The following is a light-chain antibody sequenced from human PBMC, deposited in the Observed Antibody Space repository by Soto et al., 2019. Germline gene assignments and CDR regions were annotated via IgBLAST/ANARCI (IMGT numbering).Light chain of an antibody. CDR2: DVS. Sequence: QSALTQPASVSGSPGQSITISCTGTSSDVGGYNYVSWYQQHPGKAPKLMIYDVSNRPSGVSNRFSGSKSGNTASLTISGLPAEEGGGFYCSSYTSSSPYVFGTGTKLTVL. J-gene: IGLJ1*01. V-gene: IGLV2-14*01. CDR3: SSYTSSSPYV. CDR1: SSDVGGYNY.